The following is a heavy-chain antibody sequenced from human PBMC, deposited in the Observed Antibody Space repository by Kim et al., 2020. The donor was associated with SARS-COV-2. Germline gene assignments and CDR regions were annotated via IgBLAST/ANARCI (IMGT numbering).Heavy chain of an antibody. J-gene: IGHJ4*02. D-gene: IGHD3-16*01. CDR2: A. Sequence: ANYAQKFQGRVTITADKSTSTAYMELSSLRSEDTAVYYCARDHLLGYFDYWGQGTLVTVSS. V-gene: IGHV1-69*04. CDR3: ARDHLLGYFDY.